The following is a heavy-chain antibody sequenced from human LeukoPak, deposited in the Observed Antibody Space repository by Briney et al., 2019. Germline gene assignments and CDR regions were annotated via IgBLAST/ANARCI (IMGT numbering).Heavy chain of an antibody. J-gene: IGHJ4*02. Sequence: SETLSLTCTVSGYSIATGYLWGWVRQPPGKGLEWIASIYTAGNTFYNPSLKSRVTISIQTSENQFSLKLHSVTAADTAVYYCARVLDYYASGTYGFDYWGQGTLVTVSS. CDR1: GYSIATGYL. CDR2: IYTAGNT. V-gene: IGHV4-38-2*02. CDR3: ARVLDYYASGTYGFDY. D-gene: IGHD3-10*01.